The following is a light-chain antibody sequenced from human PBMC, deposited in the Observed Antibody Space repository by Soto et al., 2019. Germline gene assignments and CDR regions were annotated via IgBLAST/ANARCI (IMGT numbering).Light chain of an antibody. J-gene: IGKJ1*01. Sequence: EIVLTQSPGTLSLSPGERATLSCRASQSVSTRYLAWYHQRSGQAPRLLIFDASIRVPTTPARFSGSVSGTEFTLTISSLESEDFAVYFCQQYGDRPRTFGQGTKVDIK. V-gene: IGKV3-20*01. CDR2: DAS. CDR1: QSVSTRY. CDR3: QQYGDRPRT.